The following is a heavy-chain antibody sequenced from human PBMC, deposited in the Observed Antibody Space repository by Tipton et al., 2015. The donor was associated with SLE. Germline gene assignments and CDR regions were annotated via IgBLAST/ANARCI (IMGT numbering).Heavy chain of an antibody. CDR1: GGSISRYY. CDR3: ARGSGRYSSSWYFFYYYMDV. CDR2: IYYSGST. J-gene: IGHJ6*03. Sequence: GLVKPSETLSLTCTVSGGSISRYYWSWIRQSPEKGLEWIGYIYYSGSTKYNPSLESRVTISVDTSKNQFSLKLNSVTAADTAVYYCARGSGRYSSSWYFFYYYMDVWGKGTTVTVSS. D-gene: IGHD6-13*01. V-gene: IGHV4-59*12.